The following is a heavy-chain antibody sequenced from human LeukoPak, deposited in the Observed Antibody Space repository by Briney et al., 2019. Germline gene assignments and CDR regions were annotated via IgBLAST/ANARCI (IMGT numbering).Heavy chain of an antibody. D-gene: IGHD3-22*01. CDR1: GFTFSSYG. Sequence: GGSLRLSCAASGFTFSSYGMSWVRQAPGKGLEWVSAISGSGDNTYYADSVKGRFSISRDKSKNTLFLQMNSLRAEDTAVYYCASPYYYDSSGPEHAFGIWGQGTMVTVSS. CDR2: ISGSGDNT. CDR3: ASPYYYDSSGPEHAFGI. J-gene: IGHJ3*02. V-gene: IGHV3-23*01.